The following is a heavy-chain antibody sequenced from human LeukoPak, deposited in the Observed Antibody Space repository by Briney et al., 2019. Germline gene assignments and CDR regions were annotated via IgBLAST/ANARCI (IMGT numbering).Heavy chain of an antibody. J-gene: IGHJ4*02. Sequence: GRSLRLSCAASGFTFSNYWMNWVRQAPGKGPEWVASVKQDVNVKTYADSVKGRFTISRDNSKNTLYLQMNSLRAEDTAVYYCQVPAAITADYWGQGTLVTVSS. V-gene: IGHV3-7*02. CDR3: QVPAAITADY. CDR2: VKQDVNVK. D-gene: IGHD2-2*02. CDR1: GFTFSNYW.